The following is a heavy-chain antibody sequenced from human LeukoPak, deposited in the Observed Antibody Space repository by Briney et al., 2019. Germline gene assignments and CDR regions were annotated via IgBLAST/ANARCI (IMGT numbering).Heavy chain of an antibody. CDR2: IIPILGIA. Sequence: GASVKVSCKASGGTFSSYAISWARQAPGQGLEWMGRIIPILGIANYAQKFQGRVTITTAGSTSTAYMELKSLRSEDTAVYYCAMGNNFDFFYFDYWGQGTLVSVSS. D-gene: IGHD3-9*01. CDR1: GGTFSSYA. V-gene: IGHV1-69*04. J-gene: IGHJ4*02. CDR3: AMGNNFDFFYFDY.